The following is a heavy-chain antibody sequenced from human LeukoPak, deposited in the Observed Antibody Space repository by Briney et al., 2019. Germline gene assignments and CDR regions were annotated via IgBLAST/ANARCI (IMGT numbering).Heavy chain of an antibody. CDR2: IRYDGSNK. J-gene: IGHJ4*02. CDR3: AKLCSSGWYTFDY. D-gene: IGHD6-19*01. Sequence: GGSLRLSCTASGFTFSSYGMHWVRQAPGKGLEWVAFIRYDGSNKFYADSVKGRFTISRDNSKNTLYLQMNSLRAEDTAVYYCAKLCSSGWYTFDYWGQGTLVTVSS. CDR1: GFTFSSYG. V-gene: IGHV3-30*02.